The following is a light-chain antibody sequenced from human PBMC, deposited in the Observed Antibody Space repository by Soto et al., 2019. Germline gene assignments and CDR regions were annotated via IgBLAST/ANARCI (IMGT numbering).Light chain of an antibody. CDR1: ISDVGGYNY. Sequence: QCLLTQPASVSGSPGQSITISCTGTISDVGGYNYVSWYQQHPGKAPKLMIYEVTNRPSGVSNRFSGSTSGNTASLTISGLQAEDEADYYCRSYTSRSTLVFGTGTKVTVL. V-gene: IGLV2-14*01. CDR2: EVT. CDR3: RSYTSRSTLV. J-gene: IGLJ1*01.